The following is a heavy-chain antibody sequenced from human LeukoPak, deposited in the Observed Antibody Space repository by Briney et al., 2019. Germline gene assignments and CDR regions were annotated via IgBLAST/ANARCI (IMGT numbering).Heavy chain of an antibody. J-gene: IGHJ5*02. CDR1: GYSISSGYY. V-gene: IGHV4-38-2*02. CDR3: ARDRDSSSSGNWFDP. CDR2: IYHSGST. D-gene: IGHD6-6*01. Sequence: SETLSLTCAVSGYSISSGYYWGWIRQPPGKGLEWIGSIYHSGSTYYNPSLKSRVTISVDTSKNQFSLKLSSVTAADTAVYYCARDRDSSSSGNWFDPWGQGTLVTVSS.